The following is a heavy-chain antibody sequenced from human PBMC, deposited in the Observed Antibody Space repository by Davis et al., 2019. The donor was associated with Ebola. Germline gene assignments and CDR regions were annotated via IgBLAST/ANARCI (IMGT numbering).Heavy chain of an antibody. CDR3: AHLGPQRYCSGGGCHGYLDY. CDR2: IIPVFRTA. CDR1: GYTFTSYD. V-gene: IGHV1-69*13. D-gene: IGHD2-15*01. Sequence: AASVNVSCKASGYTFTSYDINWVRQAPGQGLEWTGWIIPVFRTASYAQKFQGRVTIAADESTRTAYMELNGLRSEDTAVYYCAHLGPQRYCSGGGCHGYLDYWGQGTLVTVSS. J-gene: IGHJ4*02.